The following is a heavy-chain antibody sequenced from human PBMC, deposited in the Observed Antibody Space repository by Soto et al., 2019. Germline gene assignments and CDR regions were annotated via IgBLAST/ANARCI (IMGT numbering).Heavy chain of an antibody. D-gene: IGHD6-13*01. V-gene: IGHV3-30-3*01. CDR1: GFTFSRYA. CDR2: ISYDGSNK. J-gene: IGHJ4*02. Sequence: QVQLVESGGGVVQPGRSLRLSCAASGFTFSRYAMHWVRQAPGKGLEWVAVISYDGSNKYYADSGKGRFTISRDNFKNTLYLQMNSLRAEDTAVYYWARAESSSWHNFDYWGQGTLVTVSS. CDR3: ARAESSSWHNFDY.